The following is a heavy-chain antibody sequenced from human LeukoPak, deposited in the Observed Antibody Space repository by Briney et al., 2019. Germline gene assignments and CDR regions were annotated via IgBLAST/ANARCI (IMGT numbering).Heavy chain of an antibody. CDR1: GFTFSDYY. CDR3: AKDRRRGYSFDY. D-gene: IGHD5-18*01. J-gene: IGHJ4*02. Sequence: GGSLRLSCAASGFTFSDYYMSWIRQAPGKGLEWVAVISYDGSNKYYADSVKGRFTISGDNSKNTLYLQMNSLRAEDTAVYYCAKDRRRGYSFDYWGQGTLVTVSS. V-gene: IGHV3-30*18. CDR2: ISYDGSNK.